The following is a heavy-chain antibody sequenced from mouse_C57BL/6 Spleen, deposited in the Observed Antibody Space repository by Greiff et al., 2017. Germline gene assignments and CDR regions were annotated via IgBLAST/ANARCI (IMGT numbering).Heavy chain of an antibody. V-gene: IGHV1-69*01. Sequence: QVQLKQPGAELVMPGASVKLSCKASGYTFTSYWMHWVKQRPGQGLEWIGEIDPSDSYTNYNQKFKGKSTLTVDKSSSTAYMQLSRLTSEDSAVYYCARSRDDDRYFDVWGTGTTVTVSS. CDR2: IDPSDSYT. CDR3: ARSRDDDRYFDV. J-gene: IGHJ1*03. CDR1: GYTFTSYW. D-gene: IGHD2-4*01.